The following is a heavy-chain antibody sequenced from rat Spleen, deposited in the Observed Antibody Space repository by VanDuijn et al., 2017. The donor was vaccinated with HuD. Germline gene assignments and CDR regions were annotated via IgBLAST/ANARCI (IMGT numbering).Heavy chain of an antibody. CDR3: TRGGNYALDA. J-gene: IGHJ4*01. D-gene: IGHD1-10*01. Sequence: EVQLVESGGGLVQPGRSLKLSCAASGFTFSNYDMAWVRQAPTKGLEWVASISYDGSSTYYRDSVKGRFTISRDNAKSTLYLQMNSLRSEDTATYYCTRGGNYALDAWGQGASVTVSS. CDR2: ISYDGSST. V-gene: IGHV5-20*01. CDR1: GFTFSNYD.